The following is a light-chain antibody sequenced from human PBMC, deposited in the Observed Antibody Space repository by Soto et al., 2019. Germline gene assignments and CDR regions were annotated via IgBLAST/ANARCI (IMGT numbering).Light chain of an antibody. V-gene: IGLV3-21*04. Sequence: SYELTQPPSGSVAPGETARIACGGDSIGSRSVHWYQQKAGQAPVLVIYYDGDRPSGIPERFSGSNSGNSATLTISRVEAGDEADYYCQVWDSSNDHEVFGGGTKLTLL. CDR1: SIGSRS. J-gene: IGLJ2*01. CDR2: YDG. CDR3: QVWDSSNDHEV.